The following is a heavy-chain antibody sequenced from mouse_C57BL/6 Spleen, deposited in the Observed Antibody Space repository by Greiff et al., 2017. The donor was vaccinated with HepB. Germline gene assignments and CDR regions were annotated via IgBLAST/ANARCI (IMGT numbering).Heavy chain of an antibody. CDR1: GYTFTDYY. CDR3: ARDLITTVVATRSYFDY. CDR2: INPNNGGT. V-gene: IGHV1-26*01. D-gene: IGHD1-1*01. J-gene: IGHJ2*01. Sequence: EVQLQQSGPELVKPGASVKISCKASGYTFTDYYMNWVKQSHGKSLEWIGDINPNNGGTSYNQKFKGKATLTVDKSSSTAYMELRSLTSEDSAVYYCARDLITTVVATRSYFDYWGQGTTLTVSS.